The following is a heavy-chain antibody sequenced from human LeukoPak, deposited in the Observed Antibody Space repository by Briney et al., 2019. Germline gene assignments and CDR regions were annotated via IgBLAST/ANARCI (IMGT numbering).Heavy chain of an antibody. V-gene: IGHV3-49*03. CDR3: TRQMDYDDAFDI. CDR1: GFTFGDYA. J-gene: IGHJ3*02. D-gene: IGHD3-22*01. Sequence: PGRSLRLSCTPSGFTFGDYAMSWFRQAPGKGLEWVGFISSNTYGGTTEYAASVKGRFTISRDDSKGIAYLQMNSLKTEDTAVYYRTRQMDYDDAFDIWGQGTMVTVSS. CDR2: ISSNTYGGTT.